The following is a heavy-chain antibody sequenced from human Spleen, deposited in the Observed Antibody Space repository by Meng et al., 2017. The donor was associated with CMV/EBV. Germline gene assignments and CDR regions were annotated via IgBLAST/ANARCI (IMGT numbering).Heavy chain of an antibody. Sequence: GESLKISCAASGFTFSSYTMNWVRQAPGKGLEWLSHISTSGTIIYYADSVKGRFTISRDNAKNSLYLQMTSLRAEDTAVYYCARDFEEPFCRSTSCYYHWGQGTLVTVSS. V-gene: IGHV3-48*04. CDR3: ARDFEEPFCRSTSCYYH. CDR1: GFTFSSYT. CDR2: ISTSGTII. D-gene: IGHD2-2*01. J-gene: IGHJ5*02.